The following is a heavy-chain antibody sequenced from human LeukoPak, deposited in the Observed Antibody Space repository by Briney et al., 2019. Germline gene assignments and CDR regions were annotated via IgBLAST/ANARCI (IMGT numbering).Heavy chain of an antibody. CDR1: GFTFSSYS. J-gene: IGHJ4*02. V-gene: IGHV3-21*01. D-gene: IGHD1-26*01. CDR3: ARVLVGATHVDY. Sequence: GGSLRLSCAASGFTFSSYSMNWVRQAPGKGLEWVSSISSSSSYIYYADSVKGRFTISRDNAKNSLYLQMNSLRAEDTAVYYCARVLVGATHVDYWGQGTLVTVSS. CDR2: ISSSSSYI.